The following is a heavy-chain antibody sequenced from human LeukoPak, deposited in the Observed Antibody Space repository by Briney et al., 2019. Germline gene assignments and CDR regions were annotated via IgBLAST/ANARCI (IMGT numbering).Heavy chain of an antibody. CDR1: GGTFSSYA. D-gene: IGHD3-3*01. CDR3: ARAGFRFLEWLGHFDY. CDR2: IIPIFGTA. Sequence: SVKVSCKASGGTFSSYAISWVRQAPGQGLEWRGGIIPIFGTANYAQKFQGRVTITADESTSTAYMELSSLRSEDTAVYYCARAGFRFLEWLGHFDYWGQGTLVTVSS. J-gene: IGHJ4*02. V-gene: IGHV1-69*13.